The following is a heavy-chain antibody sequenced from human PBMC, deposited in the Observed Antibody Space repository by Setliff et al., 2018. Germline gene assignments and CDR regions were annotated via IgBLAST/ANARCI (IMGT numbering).Heavy chain of an antibody. CDR2: INTGNGSP. CDR1: GYSFNTYP. V-gene: IGHV7-4-1*01. D-gene: IGHD4-17*01. J-gene: IGHJ6*02. CDR3: VRGTVIAYGMDV. Sequence: ASVKVSCKASGYSFNTYPINWMRQAPGQGPEWLGWINTGNGSPTYAQGCTGRCVFSLDTSVSSAYLQIFSLKSEDTAVYYCVRGTVIAYGMDVWGQGTTVTVSS.